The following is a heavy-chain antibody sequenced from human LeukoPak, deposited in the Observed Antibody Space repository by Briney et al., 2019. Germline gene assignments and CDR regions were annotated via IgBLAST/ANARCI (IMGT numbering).Heavy chain of an antibody. Sequence: GGSLRLSCAASGFTFSDYYMSWIRQAPGKGLEWVSYISSSGSTIYYADSVKGRFTISRDNAKNSLYLQMNSLRAEDTAVYYCAKSVGYCSSTSCYASDYWGQGTLVTVSS. D-gene: IGHD2-2*01. V-gene: IGHV3-11*01. CDR2: ISSSGSTI. CDR1: GFTFSDYY. CDR3: AKSVGYCSSTSCYASDY. J-gene: IGHJ4*02.